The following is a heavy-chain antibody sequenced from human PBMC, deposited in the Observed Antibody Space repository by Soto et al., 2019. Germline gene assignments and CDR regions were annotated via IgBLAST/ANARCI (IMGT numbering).Heavy chain of an antibody. CDR3: AKEVYCIGGSCYSTHYFYYYGMDV. J-gene: IGHJ6*02. Sequence: PGGSLRLSCAASGFTFSTYAMAWVRQAPGKGLEWVAVISYDGTNKYYADSVKSRFTIFRDNSKKTQYLQMNSLRAEDTAVYYCAKEVYCIGGSCYSTHYFYYYGMDVLGQGTTLTVSS. CDR2: ISYDGTNK. CDR1: GFTFSTYA. D-gene: IGHD2-15*01. V-gene: IGHV3-30*18.